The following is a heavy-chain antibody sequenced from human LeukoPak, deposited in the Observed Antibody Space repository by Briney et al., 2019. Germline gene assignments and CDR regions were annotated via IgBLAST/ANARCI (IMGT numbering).Heavy chain of an antibody. Sequence: GASVKVSCKASGYTFTGYYMHWVRQAPGQGLEWMGWINPNSGGTTYAQKFQGRVTMTRDTSISTAYMELSRLRSDDTAVYYCARWLIRSGYWGVDYYYYGMDVWGQGTTVTVSS. CDR3: ARWLIRSGYWGVDYYYYGMDV. CDR1: GYTFTGYY. CDR2: INPNSGGT. J-gene: IGHJ6*02. D-gene: IGHD3-3*01. V-gene: IGHV1-2*02.